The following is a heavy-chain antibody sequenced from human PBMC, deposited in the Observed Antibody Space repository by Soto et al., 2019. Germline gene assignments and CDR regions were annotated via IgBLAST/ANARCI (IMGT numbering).Heavy chain of an antibody. J-gene: IGHJ5*02. CDR3: ARGPRTYAFGGWFHP. CDR2: ISDNRNP. CDR1: GGSISDYY. V-gene: IGHV4-59*01. D-gene: IGHD3-3*01. Sequence: QVQLQESGPKLVKPSETLALTCAVSGGSISDYYWSWIRQSPGKGLEWIGYISDNRNPNYNPSLRSRVSISVDTSKDEFSLTLSSVTAADTAVYYCARGPRTYAFGGWFHPWGQGTLVSVSS.